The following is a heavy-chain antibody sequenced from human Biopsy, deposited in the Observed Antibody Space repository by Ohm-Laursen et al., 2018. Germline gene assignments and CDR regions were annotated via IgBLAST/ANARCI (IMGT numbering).Heavy chain of an antibody. J-gene: IGHJ4*02. CDR2: ISPKSGDT. CDR1: GFSFTGYY. CDR3: AFQSVAQMKNFDY. V-gene: IGHV1-2*02. Sequence: SSVKVSCKASGFSFTGYYIHWVRQAPGQGLEWMGWISPKSGDTNYAHKFQGNITMTRDTSMSTAYREMSRLRCDDTAVYYCAFQSVAQMKNFDYWGQGTLVTVSS. D-gene: IGHD6-19*01.